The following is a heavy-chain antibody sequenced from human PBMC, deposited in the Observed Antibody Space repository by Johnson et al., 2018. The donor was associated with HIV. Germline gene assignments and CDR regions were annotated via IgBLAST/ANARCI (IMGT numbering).Heavy chain of an antibody. V-gene: IGHV3-20*04. CDR1: GMTFSNLW. D-gene: IGHD6-19*01. J-gene: IGHJ3*02. Sequence: VQLVESGGGVVQPGGSLRLSCEASGMTFSNLWMNWVRQAPGKGLEWVGRINWNGGSTGYADSVKGRFTISRDNAKKSLYLQMNSLRAEDTAVYYCAREIVLNSSGWYCIDAFDIWGQGTMVTVST. CDR2: INWNGGST. CDR3: AREIVLNSSGWYCIDAFDI.